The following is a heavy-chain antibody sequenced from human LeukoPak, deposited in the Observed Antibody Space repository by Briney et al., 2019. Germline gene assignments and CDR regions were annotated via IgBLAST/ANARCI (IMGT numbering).Heavy chain of an antibody. D-gene: IGHD6-19*01. V-gene: IGHV3-23*01. J-gene: IGHJ6*03. CDR1: GFTFSSYA. CDR3: ASASSGWHIYYYYYMDV. CDR2: ISGSGGST. Sequence: PGGSLRLSCAASGFTFSSYAMSWVRQAPGKGLEWVSAISGSGGSTYYADSVKGRFTISRDNSKNTLYLQMNSLRAEDTAVYYCASASSGWHIYYYYYMDVWGKGTTVTVSS.